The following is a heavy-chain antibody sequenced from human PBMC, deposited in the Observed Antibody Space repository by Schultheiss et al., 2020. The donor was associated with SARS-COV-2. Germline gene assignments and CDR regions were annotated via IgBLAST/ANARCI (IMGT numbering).Heavy chain of an antibody. CDR2: INPNSGVT. V-gene: IGHV1-2*02. Sequence: ASVKVSCKASGYTFTAYYIHWVRKAPGQGLEWVGWINPNSGVTRYGQQFQGVVTITRDTSLSTAYMELSRLTSDDTAVYYCAVIAVAGYDYWGQGTLVTVSS. CDR1: GYTFTAYY. D-gene: IGHD6-19*01. J-gene: IGHJ4*02. CDR3: AVIAVAGYDY.